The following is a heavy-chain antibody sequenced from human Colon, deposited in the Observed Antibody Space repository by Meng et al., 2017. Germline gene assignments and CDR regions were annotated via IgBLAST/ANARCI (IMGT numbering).Heavy chain of an antibody. D-gene: IGHD5-12*01. V-gene: IGHV3-21*01. CDR2: ITTRSAYI. CDR1: GFTFSSYS. J-gene: IGHJ5*02. Sequence: GESLKISCAASGFTFSSYSMIWVRQASGKGLEWVSYITTRSAYIYYADSVKGRFTISRDNANNSLYLQMNSLRAEDTAVYYCARDSSGYDFRPWGQGTLVTVSS. CDR3: ARDSSGYDFRP.